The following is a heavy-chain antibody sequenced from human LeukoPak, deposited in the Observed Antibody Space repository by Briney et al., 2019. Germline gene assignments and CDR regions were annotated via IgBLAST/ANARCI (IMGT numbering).Heavy chain of an antibody. D-gene: IGHD3-22*01. CDR1: GYTFTSYA. CDR3: ATGNYYYDSSGYPPPHY. V-gene: IGHV1-46*01. CDR2: INPSGGST. Sequence: GASVKVSCKASGYTFTSYAMHWVRQAPGQGLEWMGIINPSGGSTSYAQKFQGRVTMTRDMSTSTVYMELSSLRSEDTAVYYCATGNYYYDSSGYPPPHYWGQGTLVTVSS. J-gene: IGHJ4*02.